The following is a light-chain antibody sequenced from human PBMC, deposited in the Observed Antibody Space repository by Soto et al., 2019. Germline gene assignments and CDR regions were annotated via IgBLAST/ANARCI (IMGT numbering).Light chain of an antibody. CDR2: GVT. CDR3: SSFTTSYFYV. V-gene: IGLV2-14*01. J-gene: IGLJ1*01. CDR1: GSDIGAYNY. Sequence: VLTQPASVSGSPGQSITISCTGSGSDIGAYNYVSWYQQHPGKAPKLLIHGVTRRPSGVSSRFSASKSAYTASLTISGLQAEDEANYYCSSFTTSYFYVFGPGTRSPS.